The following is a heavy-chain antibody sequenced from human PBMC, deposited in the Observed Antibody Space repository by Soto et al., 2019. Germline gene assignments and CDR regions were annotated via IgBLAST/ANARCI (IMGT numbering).Heavy chain of an antibody. D-gene: IGHD2-15*01. CDR2: INHSGST. V-gene: IGHV4-34*01. J-gene: IGHJ3*02. CDR3: ARLKVVVAATVGAFDI. Sequence: KPSETLSLTCAVYGGSFSGYYWSWIRQPPGKGLEWIGEINHSGSTNYNPSLKSRVTISVDTSKNQFSLKLSSVTAADTAVYYCARLKVVVAATVGAFDIWGQGTMVTVSS. CDR1: GGSFSGYY.